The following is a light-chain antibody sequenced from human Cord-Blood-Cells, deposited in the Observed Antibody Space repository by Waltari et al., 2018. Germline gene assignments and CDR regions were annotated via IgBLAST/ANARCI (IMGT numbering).Light chain of an antibody. CDR2: GKN. J-gene: IGLJ1*01. Sequence: SSALTQDPPVSVALGQTVRLTCQGDSLRSSYASWYQQKPGQAPVLGIYGKNNRPSGIPDRFSGSSSGNTASLTITGAQAEDEADYYCNSRDSSGNHYVFGTGTKVTVL. CDR1: SLRSSY. CDR3: NSRDSSGNHYV. V-gene: IGLV3-19*01.